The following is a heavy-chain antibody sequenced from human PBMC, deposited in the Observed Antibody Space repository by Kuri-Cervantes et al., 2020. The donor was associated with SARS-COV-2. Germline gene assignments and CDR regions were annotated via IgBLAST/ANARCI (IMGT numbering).Heavy chain of an antibody. CDR3: ARGRGPGDFWSGLNWFDP. V-gene: IGHV3-48*03. CDR1: GFTFSRYE. Sequence: GGSLRLSCVASGFTFSRYEINWVRQAPGKGLEWVSYIGLSDISIKYTDSVKGRFSISRDNAKNSVYLQMNSLRVEDTAVYYCARGRGPGDFWSGLNWFDPWGQGTLVTVSS. D-gene: IGHD3-3*01. CDR2: IGLSDISI. J-gene: IGHJ5*02.